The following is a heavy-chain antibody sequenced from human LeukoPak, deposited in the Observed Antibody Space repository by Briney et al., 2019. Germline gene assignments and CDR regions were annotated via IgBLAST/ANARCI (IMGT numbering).Heavy chain of an antibody. CDR3: ARDRSRHDAFDI. Sequence: VASVKVSCKASGGTFGSYAISWVRQAPGQGLEWMGGIIPIFGTANYAQKFQGRVAITADESTSTAYMELSSLRSEDTAVYYCARDRSRHDAFDIWGQGTMVTVSS. J-gene: IGHJ3*02. V-gene: IGHV1-69*13. CDR2: IIPIFGTA. CDR1: GGTFGSYA.